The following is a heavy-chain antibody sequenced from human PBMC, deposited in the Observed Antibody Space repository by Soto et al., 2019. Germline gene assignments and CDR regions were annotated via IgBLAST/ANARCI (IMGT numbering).Heavy chain of an antibody. J-gene: IGHJ5*02. V-gene: IGHV4-38-2*02. CDR1: GSSISTTYQ. Sequence: PSETLSLTCTVSGSSISTTYQWGWIRRPPGKGLEWIGSIHHSGTTYYNPSLKSRVTISLDTSKNYFSLKLSSVTAADTAVYYCARAINVSSRHYEVYWFDPWGQGTLVTVSS. D-gene: IGHD3-22*01. CDR3: ARAINVSSRHYEVYWFDP. CDR2: IHHSGTT.